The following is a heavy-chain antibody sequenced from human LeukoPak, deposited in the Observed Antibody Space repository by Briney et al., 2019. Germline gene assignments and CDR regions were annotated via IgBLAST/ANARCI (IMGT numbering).Heavy chain of an antibody. CDR3: ARDHRDV. V-gene: IGHV3-23*01. Sequence: GILRLSRAASGFTFSSYGMSWVRQAPGKGLEWVSAISGSGGSIYYADSVKGRFTISRDNSRNTLYLQMNSLRAEDTAVYYCARDHRDVWGKGTTVTVSS. CDR1: GFTFSSYG. J-gene: IGHJ6*04. CDR2: ISGSGGSI.